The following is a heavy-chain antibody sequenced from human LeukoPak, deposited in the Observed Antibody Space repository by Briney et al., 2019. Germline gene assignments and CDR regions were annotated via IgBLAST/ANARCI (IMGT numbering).Heavy chain of an antibody. CDR1: GFTFSDHY. Sequence: GGSLRLSCAASGFTFSDHYMDWVRQAPGKGLEWVANIKEDGSEKHYVDSVKGRFTISRDNSKNTLYLQMNSLRAEDTAVYYCAKLGDILTGYPYYFDYWGQGTLVTVSS. CDR2: IKEDGSEK. V-gene: IGHV3-7*03. CDR3: AKLGDILTGYPYYFDY. D-gene: IGHD3-9*01. J-gene: IGHJ4*02.